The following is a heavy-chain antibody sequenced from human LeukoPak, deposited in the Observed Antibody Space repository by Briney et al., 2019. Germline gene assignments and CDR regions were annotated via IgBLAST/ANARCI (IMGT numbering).Heavy chain of an antibody. CDR1: GFTFSNYD. CDR2: IWSDGKIE. V-gene: IGHV3-30*02. J-gene: IGHJ6*03. D-gene: IGHD6-13*01. Sequence: PAGSLRLSCAASGFTFSNYDMHWVRQSPGKGLEWLSLIWSDGKIEQYAASVEGRITISRDNSKNTVYLQMNSLRGEDTAVYYCAKDPGTATRGFHMDVWGKGTRVTVSS. CDR3: AKDPGTATRGFHMDV.